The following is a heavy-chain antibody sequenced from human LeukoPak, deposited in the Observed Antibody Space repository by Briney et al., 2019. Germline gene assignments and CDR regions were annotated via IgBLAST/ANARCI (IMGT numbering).Heavy chain of an antibody. D-gene: IGHD3-16*02. J-gene: IGHJ4*02. Sequence: PSETLSLTCTVSGGSISSSSYYWGWIRQPPGKGLEWIGSIYYSGSTYYNPSLKSRVTISVDTSKNQFSLKLSSVTAADTAVYYCARGKYYDYVWGSYRFFDYWGQGTLVTVSS. V-gene: IGHV4-39*01. CDR2: IYYSGST. CDR1: GGSISSSSYY. CDR3: ARGKYYDYVWGSYRFFDY.